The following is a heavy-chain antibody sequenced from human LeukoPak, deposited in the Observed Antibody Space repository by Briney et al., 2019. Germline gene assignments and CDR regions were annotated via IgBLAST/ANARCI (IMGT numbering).Heavy chain of an antibody. CDR1: GGSISSYY. J-gene: IGHJ4*02. CDR3: ARGECVANCYY. V-gene: IGHV4-4*07. D-gene: IGHD2-2*01. Sequence: SETLSLTCTVSGGSISSYYWSWIRQPPGKGLEWIGRIYTSGSTNYNPSLKSRVTISVDTSKNQFSLKLSSVTAADTAVYYCARGECVANCYYWGRGTLATVSS. CDR2: IYTSGST.